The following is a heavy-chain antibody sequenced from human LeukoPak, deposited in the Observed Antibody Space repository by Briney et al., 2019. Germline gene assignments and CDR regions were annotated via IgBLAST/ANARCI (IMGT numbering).Heavy chain of an antibody. Sequence: GGSLRLSCAVCGITLSNYGMSGVRQAPGEGLEGVAGISDSGGRTNYADSVKGRFTISRDNSKNTLYLQMNSLRAEDTAVYYCAKDLIGIALDDAFDIWGQGTMVTVSS. V-gene: IGHV3-23*01. J-gene: IGHJ3*02. CDR2: ISDSGGRT. D-gene: IGHD6-13*01. CDR3: AKDLIGIALDDAFDI. CDR1: GITLSNYG.